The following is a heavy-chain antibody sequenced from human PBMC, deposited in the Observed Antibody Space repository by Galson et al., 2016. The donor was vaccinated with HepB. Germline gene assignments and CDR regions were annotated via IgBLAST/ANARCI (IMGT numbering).Heavy chain of an antibody. CDR3: VRDRDCSGTKCYYTRFDS. V-gene: IGHV3-23*01. CDR1: RFTFGTYP. CDR2: ITAGAGIT. Sequence: SLRLSCAASRFTFGTYPMSWVRQAPGTGLEWVSGITAGAGITKYADSVKGRFTISSDNSRNTLYLQMDSLRADDTAIYFCVRDRDCSGTKCYYTRFDSWGQGTPVTVSS. J-gene: IGHJ5*01. D-gene: IGHD2-2*01.